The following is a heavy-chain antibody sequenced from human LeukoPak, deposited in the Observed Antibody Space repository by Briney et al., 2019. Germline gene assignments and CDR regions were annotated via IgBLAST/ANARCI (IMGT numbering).Heavy chain of an antibody. CDR2: IYYSGST. Sequence: SETLSLTCTVSGGSISSYYWSWIRQPPGKGLEWIGYIYYSGSTNYNPSLKSRVTISVDTSKNQFSLRLSSVTAADTAVYHCARGFDGHNAFDIWGQGTMVTVSS. J-gene: IGHJ3*02. V-gene: IGHV4-59*08. CDR3: ARGFDGHNAFDI. CDR1: GGSISSYY. D-gene: IGHD3-9*01.